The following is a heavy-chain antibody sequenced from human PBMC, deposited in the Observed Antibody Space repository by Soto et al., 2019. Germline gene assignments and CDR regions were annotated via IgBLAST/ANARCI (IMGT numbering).Heavy chain of an antibody. J-gene: IGHJ4*02. CDR3: ARDPLARRGGLDY. Sequence: GGSLRLSCAASGFTFSSYGVEWVRQAPGKGLEWVAAIWYDGSNQYYADSVKGRFTISRDNSKNTLYLQMNSLRAEDTAVYYCARDPLARRGGLDYWGQGTLVTVSS. CDR2: IWYDGSNQ. V-gene: IGHV3-33*01. CDR1: GFTFSSYG. D-gene: IGHD3-16*01.